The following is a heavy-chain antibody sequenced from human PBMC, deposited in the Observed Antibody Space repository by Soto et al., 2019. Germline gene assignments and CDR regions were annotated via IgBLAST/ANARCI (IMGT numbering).Heavy chain of an antibody. J-gene: IGHJ4*02. Sequence: PSETLSLTCTVSGGSISSYYWSWIRQPPGKGLEWIGYIYYSGSTNYNPSLKSRVTISVDTSKNQFSLKLSSVTAADTAVYYCARESLDSSGWPYYFDYWGQGTLVTVSS. CDR2: IYYSGST. CDR1: GGSISSYY. CDR3: ARESLDSSGWPYYFDY. V-gene: IGHV4-59*01. D-gene: IGHD6-19*01.